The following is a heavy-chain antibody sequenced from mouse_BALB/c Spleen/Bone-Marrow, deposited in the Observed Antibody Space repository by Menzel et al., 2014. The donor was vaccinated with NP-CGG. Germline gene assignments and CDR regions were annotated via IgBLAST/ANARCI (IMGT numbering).Heavy chain of an antibody. J-gene: IGHJ4*01. CDR2: VYCSGII. CDR1: GISITTGNYR. CDR3: ARDDGYYEGAMDY. D-gene: IGHD2-3*01. Sequence: VQLQQSGPGLVKPSQTVSLTCTVAGISITTGNYRWNWIRQFPGNKLEWIGYVYCSGIITYNPSLTSRTTITRDTSKNQFFLEMNSLTAEDTATYYCARDDGYYEGAMDYWGQGTSVTVSS. V-gene: IGHV3-5*02.